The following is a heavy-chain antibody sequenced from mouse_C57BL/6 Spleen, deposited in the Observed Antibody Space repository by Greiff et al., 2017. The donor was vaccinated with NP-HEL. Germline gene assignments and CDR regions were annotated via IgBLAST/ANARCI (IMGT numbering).Heavy chain of an antibody. D-gene: IGHD1-1*01. CDR2: IYPGDGDT. CDR3: ARGGYYGSRDYFDY. V-gene: IGHV1-80*01. J-gene: IGHJ2*01. CDR1: GYAFSSYW. Sequence: QVQLQQSGAELVKPGASVKISCKASGYAFSSYWMNWVKQRPGKGLEWIGQIYPGDGDTNYNGKFKGKATLTADKSSSTDYMQLSSLTSEDAAVYFCARGGYYGSRDYFDYWGQGTTLTVSS.